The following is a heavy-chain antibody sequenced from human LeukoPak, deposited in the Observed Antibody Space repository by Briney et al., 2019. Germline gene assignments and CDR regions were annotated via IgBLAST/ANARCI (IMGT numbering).Heavy chain of an antibody. CDR2: IIPIFGTA. CDR1: GGTFSSYA. D-gene: IGHD3-22*01. CDR3: ARGDSNYYDSSGYADY. Sequence: GASVKVSCKASGGTFSSYAISWVRQAPGQGLEWMGGIIPIFGTANYAQKFQGRVTITADESTSTAYMELSSLRSEDTAVYYCARGDSNYYDSSGYADYWGQGTLVTVSS. J-gene: IGHJ4*02. V-gene: IGHV1-69*13.